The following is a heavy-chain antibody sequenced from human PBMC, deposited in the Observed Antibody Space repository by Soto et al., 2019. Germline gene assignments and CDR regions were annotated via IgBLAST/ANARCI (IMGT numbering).Heavy chain of an antibody. CDR3: AREGLAYCVGDCRWSYYGMDV. V-gene: IGHV1-18*01. CDR1: GYTFTSYG. J-gene: IGHJ6*02. CDR2: ISAYNGNT. Sequence: QVQLVQSGAEVKKPGASVKVSCKASGYTFTSYGISWVRQAPGQGLEWMGWISAYNGNTNYAQKLQGRVTMNADTATSTAYMELRSPRSDDTAVYYCAREGLAYCVGDCRWSYYGMDVWGQGTTVTVSS. D-gene: IGHD2-21*02.